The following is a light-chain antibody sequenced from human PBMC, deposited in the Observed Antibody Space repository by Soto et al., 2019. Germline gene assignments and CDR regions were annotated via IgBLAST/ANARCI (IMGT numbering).Light chain of an antibody. CDR1: QSVSSY. J-gene: IGKJ1*01. CDR3: HQRSNWPPWGT. V-gene: IGKV3-11*01. CDR2: DAS. Sequence: EIVLTQSPATLSSSPGERATLSCRASQSVSSYLAWYQQKPGQAPRLLIYDASNRATGIPARFSGSGSGTDFTLTISSLEPEDFAVYYCHQRSNWPPWGTFGQGTKVDIK.